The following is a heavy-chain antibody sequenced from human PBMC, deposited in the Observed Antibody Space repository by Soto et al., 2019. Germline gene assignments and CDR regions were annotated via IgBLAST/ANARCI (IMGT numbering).Heavy chain of an antibody. Sequence: GGSLRLSCVASGFTFSGAAMHWVRQAPGQRLEWMGWINAGNGNTKYSQKFQGRVTITRDTSASTAYMELSSLRSEDTAVYYCASHTYFGPPSLFDIWGQGTMVTVSS. D-gene: IGHD3-9*01. V-gene: IGHV1-3*01. J-gene: IGHJ3*02. CDR3: ASHTYFGPPSLFDI. CDR2: INAGNGNT. CDR1: GFTFSGAA.